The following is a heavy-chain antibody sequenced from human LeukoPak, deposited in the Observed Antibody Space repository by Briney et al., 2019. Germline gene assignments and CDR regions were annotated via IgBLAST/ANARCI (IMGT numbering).Heavy chain of an antibody. CDR1: GFTFSSYA. CDR3: AKDCNGFWSGYYGY. Sequence: PGASLRLSCAASGFTFSSYAMSWVRQAPGKGLEWVSAISGSGGSTYYADSVKGRFTISRDNSKNTLYLQMNSLRAEDTAVYYCAKDCNGFWSGYYGYWGQGTLVTVSS. D-gene: IGHD3-3*01. J-gene: IGHJ4*02. V-gene: IGHV3-23*01. CDR2: ISGSGGST.